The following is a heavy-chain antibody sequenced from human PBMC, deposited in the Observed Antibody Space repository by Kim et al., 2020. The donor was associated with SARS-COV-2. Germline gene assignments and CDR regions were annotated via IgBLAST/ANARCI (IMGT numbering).Heavy chain of an antibody. J-gene: IGHJ4*02. V-gene: IGHV3-33*01. CDR3: ARGTTSYFDY. Sequence: NKTYADSVKARFTISRDNSKNTLYLQMNSLRDDDTAVYYCARGTTSYFDYWGQGTLVTVSS. D-gene: IGHD1-1*01. CDR2: NK.